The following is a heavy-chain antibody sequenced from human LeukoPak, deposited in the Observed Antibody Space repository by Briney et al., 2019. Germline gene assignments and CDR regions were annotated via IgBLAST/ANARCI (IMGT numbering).Heavy chain of an antibody. CDR3: AKGTPGDWEDYYDSSGYRYFDY. D-gene: IGHD3-22*01. CDR1: GFTFSSYA. V-gene: IGHV3-23*01. J-gene: IGHJ4*02. Sequence: GGSLRLSCAASGFTFSSYAMSWVRQAPGKGLEWVSAISGSGGSTYYADSVKGRFTISRDNSKNTLYLQMNSLRAEDTAVYYCAKGTPGDWEDYYDSSGYRYFDYWGQGTLVTVSS. CDR2: ISGSGGST.